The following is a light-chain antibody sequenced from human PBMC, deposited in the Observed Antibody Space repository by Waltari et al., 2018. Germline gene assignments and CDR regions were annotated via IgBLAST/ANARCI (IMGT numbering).Light chain of an antibody. CDR1: SSNIGSNY. V-gene: IGLV1-47*01. J-gene: IGLJ3*02. CDR3: AAWEDSLSGWV. Sequence: QSVLTRPPSASGTPGQRVTISCSGSSSNIGSNYVYWYQQLPGTAPKLLIYRNNQRPSGVPNGLSGSKSGTSASLAISGLRSEDEADYYCAAWEDSLSGWVFGGGTKLTVL. CDR2: RNN.